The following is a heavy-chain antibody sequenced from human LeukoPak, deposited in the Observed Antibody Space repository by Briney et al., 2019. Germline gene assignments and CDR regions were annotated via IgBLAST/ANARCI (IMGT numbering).Heavy chain of an antibody. D-gene: IGHD6-6*01. Sequence: GGSLRLSCTASGFTFGDYAMSWFRQAPGKGLEWVGFIRSKDYGGTIEYAASVKGRFTISRDDSRSIAYLQMNSLKTEDTAVYYCTTDVIAARARPNYYYYYYMDVWGKGTTVTVSS. CDR3: TTDVIAARARPNYYYYYYMDV. CDR2: IRSKDYGGTI. CDR1: GFTFGDYA. V-gene: IGHV3-49*03. J-gene: IGHJ6*03.